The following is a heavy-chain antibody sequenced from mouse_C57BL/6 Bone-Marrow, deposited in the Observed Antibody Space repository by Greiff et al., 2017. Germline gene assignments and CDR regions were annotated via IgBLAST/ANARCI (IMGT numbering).Heavy chain of an antibody. CDR3: ARRCLYYGNDYYAMDY. CDR2: IDPSDSYT. D-gene: IGHD2-1*01. CDR1: GYTFTSYW. J-gene: IGHJ4*01. Sequence: QVQLQQPGAELVMPGASVKLSCKASGYTFTSYWMHWVKQRPGQGLEWIGEIDPSDSYTNYNQKFKGKSTLTVDKSSSTAYIQLSNLTSEDSAVYDCARRCLYYGNDYYAMDYWGQGTSVTVSS. V-gene: IGHV1-69*01.